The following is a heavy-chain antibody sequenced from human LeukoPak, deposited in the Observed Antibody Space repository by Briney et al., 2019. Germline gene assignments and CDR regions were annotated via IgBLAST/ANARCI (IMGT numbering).Heavy chain of an antibody. CDR3: ASPSWKGYFDL. CDR1: GGPISSYY. CDR2: IYYSGST. J-gene: IGHJ2*01. V-gene: IGHV4-59*08. D-gene: IGHD2-2*01. Sequence: PSETLSLTCTASGGPISSYYWSWIRQPPGKGLEWIGYIYYSGSTNYNPSLKSRVTISVDTSKNQFSLKLSSVTAADTAVYYCASPSWKGYFDLWGRGTLVTVSS.